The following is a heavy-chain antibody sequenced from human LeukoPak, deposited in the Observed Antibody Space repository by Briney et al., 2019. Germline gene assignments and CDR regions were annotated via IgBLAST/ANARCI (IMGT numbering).Heavy chain of an antibody. J-gene: IGHJ1*01. CDR2: INHSEAT. V-gene: IGHV4-34*01. CDR3: AREAQYCSGGSCYGGYFQH. Sequence: PSETLSLTCAVYSGSFSGYYWSWIRQPPGKGLEWIGEINHSEATDYNPSFKSRVTISVDTSKNQFSLKLSSVTAADTAVYYCAREAQYCSGGSCYGGYFQHWGQGTLVTVSS. CDR1: SGSFSGYY. D-gene: IGHD2-15*01.